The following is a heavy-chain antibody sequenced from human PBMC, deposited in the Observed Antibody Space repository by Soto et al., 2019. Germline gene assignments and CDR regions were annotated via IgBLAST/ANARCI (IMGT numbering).Heavy chain of an antibody. CDR2: ISCDGSIK. Sequence: QVQLVESGGGVVQPGRSLRLSCAASGVSFSISAMHWVRQAPGKGLEWVAVISCDGSIKYYADSVKGRFTISRDNSKNTLYLQMNSLRADDTAVYYCARAEAVAGPYYFDYWGQGTLVTVSS. J-gene: IGHJ4*02. CDR3: ARAEAVAGPYYFDY. D-gene: IGHD6-19*01. CDR1: GVSFSISA. V-gene: IGHV3-30-3*01.